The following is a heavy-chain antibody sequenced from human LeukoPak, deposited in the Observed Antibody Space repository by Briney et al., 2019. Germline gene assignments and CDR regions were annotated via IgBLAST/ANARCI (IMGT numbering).Heavy chain of an antibody. J-gene: IGHJ6*03. CDR2: IYSSGST. D-gene: IGHD3-3*01. CDR3: ARGIWSGRPYYYYYMDV. CDR1: GVSISSSSYY. Sequence: SETLSLTCNVSGVSISSSSYYWGWIRQPPGKGLEWIGSIYSSGSTYYNSSLKSRVTISIDTSKNQVSLKMSSVTAADTAVYYCARGIWSGRPYYYYYMDVWGKGTTVTVSS. V-gene: IGHV4-39*07.